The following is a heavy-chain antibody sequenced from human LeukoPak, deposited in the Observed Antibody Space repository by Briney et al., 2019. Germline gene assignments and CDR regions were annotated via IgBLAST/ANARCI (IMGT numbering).Heavy chain of an antibody. CDR3: ARFSYYGSGSPPAAHFDY. CDR2: INPNSGGT. D-gene: IGHD3-10*01. V-gene: IGHV1-2*02. CDR1: GYTFTGYY. J-gene: IGHJ4*02. Sequence: ASVKVSGKASGYTFTGYYMHWVRQAPGQGLEWMGWINPNSGGTNYAQKFQGRVTITRDTSISTAYMELSRLRSDDTAVYYCARFSYYGSGSPPAAHFDYWGQGTLVTVSS.